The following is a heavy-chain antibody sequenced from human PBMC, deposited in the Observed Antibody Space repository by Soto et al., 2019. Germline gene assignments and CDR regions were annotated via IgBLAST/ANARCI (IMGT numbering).Heavy chain of an antibody. V-gene: IGHV3-23*01. CDR1: GFTFSNYA. D-gene: IGHD6-19*01. Sequence: WGSLRLSCAASGFTFSNYAMSWVRRAPGTGLEWVSTISGGGDGTYYSDSVKGRFTISRDNSKNTLYLQINSLRADDTAVFHCARGGYSRGWSFDYWGQGTLVTVPS. J-gene: IGHJ4*02. CDR2: ISGGGDGT. CDR3: ARGGYSRGWSFDY.